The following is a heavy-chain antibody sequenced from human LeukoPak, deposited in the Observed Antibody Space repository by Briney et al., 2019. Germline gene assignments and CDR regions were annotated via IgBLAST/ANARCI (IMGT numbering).Heavy chain of an antibody. Sequence: PSETLSLACTVSGGSISSSNYYWSWIRQPAGKGLEWIGRIYTSGSTNYNPSLKSRVTMSVDTSKNQFSLKLSSVTAADTAVYYCARLWFGELSRFDPWGQGTLVTVSS. CDR3: ARLWFGELSRFDP. CDR2: IYTSGST. J-gene: IGHJ5*02. D-gene: IGHD3-10*01. V-gene: IGHV4-61*02. CDR1: GGSISSSNYY.